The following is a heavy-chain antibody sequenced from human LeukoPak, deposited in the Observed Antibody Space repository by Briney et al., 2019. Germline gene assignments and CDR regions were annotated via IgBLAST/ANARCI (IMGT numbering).Heavy chain of an antibody. V-gene: IGHV3-30*18. CDR3: AKANPAGDYYYYYGMDV. CDR1: GFTFSSYG. Sequence: QPGRSLRLSCAASGFTFSSYGMHWVRQAPGKGLEWVAVISYDGSNKYYADSVKGRFTISRDNSKNTLYLQMNSLRAEDTAVYYCAKANPAGDYYYYYGMDVWAQGTTVTVSS. CDR2: ISYDGSNK. D-gene: IGHD7-27*01. J-gene: IGHJ6*02.